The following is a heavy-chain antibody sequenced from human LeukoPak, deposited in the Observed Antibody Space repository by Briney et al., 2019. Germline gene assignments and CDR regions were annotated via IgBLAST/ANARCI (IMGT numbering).Heavy chain of an antibody. CDR1: GFTVSAYA. V-gene: IGHV3-23*01. CDR2: IYDDNT. CDR3: AARKVRGVWFYLDY. J-gene: IGHJ4*02. D-gene: IGHD3-10*01. Sequence: GGSLGLSCAAPGFTVSAYAMAWVRQAPGKGLEWVSTIYDDNTYYADSVKGRFAISTDNSKNTLYLQRNSLRVEDTAVYFCAARKVRGVWFYLDYWGQGTLVTVSS.